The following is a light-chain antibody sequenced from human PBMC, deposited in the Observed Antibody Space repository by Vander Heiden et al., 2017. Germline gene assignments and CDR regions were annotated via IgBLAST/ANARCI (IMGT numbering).Light chain of an antibody. V-gene: IGLV2-23*02. Sequence: QSALTQPASVSGSPGQSITISCTGTSSDAGRYNLVSCYQPHPANAPKLIIYYVSNRPSAVPTRFSGAYSGNTASLTISVLQAEDEADYYCCSYAASSTSWVFGGGTKLTVL. CDR1: SSDAGRYNL. CDR2: YVS. CDR3: CSYAASSTSWV. J-gene: IGLJ3*02.